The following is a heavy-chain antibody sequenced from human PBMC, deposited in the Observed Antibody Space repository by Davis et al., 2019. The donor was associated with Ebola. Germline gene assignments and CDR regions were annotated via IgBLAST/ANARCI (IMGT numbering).Heavy chain of an antibody. V-gene: IGHV5-51*01. Sequence: PGGSLRLSCQGSGYSFTSYWIGWVRQMPGKGLEWMGIIYPGDSDTRYSPSFQGQVTISADKSISTAYLQWSSLKASDTAMYYCARHRKGWLQFGVDYWGQGTLVTVSS. J-gene: IGHJ4*02. CDR1: GYSFTSYW. CDR2: IYPGDSDT. CDR3: ARHRKGWLQFGVDY. D-gene: IGHD5-24*01.